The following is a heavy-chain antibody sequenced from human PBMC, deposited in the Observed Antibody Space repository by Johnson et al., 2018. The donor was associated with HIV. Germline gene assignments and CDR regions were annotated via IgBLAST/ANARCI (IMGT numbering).Heavy chain of an antibody. J-gene: IGHJ3*02. D-gene: IGHD6-13*01. CDR1: GFTFSSYG. Sequence: QVQLVESGGGVVQPGGSLRLSCAASGFTFSSYGMHWVRQAPGKWLEWVAFIRYDGSNKYYADSVKGRFTISRDNSKNTLYLQMNSLRAEDTAVYYCAKDGAAAGTVGADAFDIWGQGTMVTVSS. CDR2: IRYDGSNK. V-gene: IGHV3-30*02. CDR3: AKDGAAAGTVGADAFDI.